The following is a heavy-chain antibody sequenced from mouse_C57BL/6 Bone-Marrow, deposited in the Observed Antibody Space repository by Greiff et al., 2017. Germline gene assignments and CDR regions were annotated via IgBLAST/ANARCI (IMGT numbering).Heavy chain of an antibody. CDR2: INSDGGST. V-gene: IGHV5-2*01. J-gene: IGHJ2*01. D-gene: IGHD2-2*01. Sequence: DVMLVESGGGLVQPGESLKLSCESNEYEFPSHDMSWVRKTPEKRLELVAAINSDGGSTYYPDTMERRFIISRDNTKKTLYLQMSSLRSEDTALYYCARHGDPLWLRPADYWGQGTTLTVSS. CDR3: ARHGDPLWLRPADY. CDR1: EYEFPSHD.